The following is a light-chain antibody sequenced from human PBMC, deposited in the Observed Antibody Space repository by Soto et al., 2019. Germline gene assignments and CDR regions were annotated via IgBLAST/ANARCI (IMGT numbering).Light chain of an antibody. V-gene: IGKV1-5*03. Sequence: DIQMTQSPSTLSASVGDRVTITCRASQSINSWLAWYQQEPGKAPKLLIYKASTLQSGVPSRFSGSGSGTEFTLTISTLQPDDFETYYCHQYNNKPVSFGGGTKVDIK. J-gene: IGKJ4*01. CDR3: HQYNNKPVS. CDR1: QSINSW. CDR2: KAS.